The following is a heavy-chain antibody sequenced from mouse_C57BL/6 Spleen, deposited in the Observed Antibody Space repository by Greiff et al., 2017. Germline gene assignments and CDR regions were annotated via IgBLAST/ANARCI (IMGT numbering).Heavy chain of an antibody. V-gene: IGHV1-55*01. CDR1: GYTFTSYW. Sequence: QVQLQQPGAELVKPGASVKMSCKASGYTFTSYWITWVKQRPGQGLEWIGDIYPGSGSTNYNEKFKSKATLTVDTSSSTAYMQLSSLTSEDSAVYYSARWDYGSSYGFAYWGQGTLVTVSA. D-gene: IGHD1-1*01. J-gene: IGHJ3*01. CDR3: ARWDYGSSYGFAY. CDR2: IYPGSGST.